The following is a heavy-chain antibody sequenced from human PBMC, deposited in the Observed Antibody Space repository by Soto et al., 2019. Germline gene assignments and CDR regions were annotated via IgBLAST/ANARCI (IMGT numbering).Heavy chain of an antibody. CDR1: GGSISNFY. CDR2: VHYSGTT. J-gene: IGHJ6*02. Sequence: QVQLQESGPGLVKPSETLSLTCTVSGGSISNFYWTWIRQPPGKGLEWIGNVHYSGTTNYNPSVSSRVTTTVDTAKNHLSLHLTSVTAADTAAYYCARHKDAGSARGGMDVWGQGTTVTVSS. D-gene: IGHD6-25*01. CDR3: ARHKDAGSARGGMDV. V-gene: IGHV4-59*08.